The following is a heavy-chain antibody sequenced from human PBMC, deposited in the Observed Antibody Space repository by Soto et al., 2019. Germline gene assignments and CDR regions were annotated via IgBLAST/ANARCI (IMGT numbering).Heavy chain of an antibody. CDR1: GFTFSDYY. CDR3: ASYCRKPYYCYGRYI. CDR2: ISYDGSNK. J-gene: IGHJ6*02. Sequence: GGSLRLSCAASGFTFSDYYMSWIRQAPGKGLEWVAVISYDGSNKYYAYSVKGRFTISRDNSKNTLYLQMNSLRAEDTAVYYYASYCRKPYYCYGRYIRGQGT. D-gene: IGHD2-15*01. V-gene: IGHV3-30-3*01.